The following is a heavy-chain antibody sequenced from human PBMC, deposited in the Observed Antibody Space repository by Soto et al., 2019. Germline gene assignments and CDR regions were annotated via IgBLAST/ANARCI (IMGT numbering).Heavy chain of an antibody. Sequence: QVQLQESGPGLVKPSQTLSLTCTVSGGSICSGGYYWSWIRQHPGKGLEWIGYIYYSGSTYYNPSLKSRVTISVDTSKNQFSLKLSSVTAADTAVYYCARDRLATVTYIYGMDVWGQGTTVTVSS. CDR1: GGSICSGGYY. J-gene: IGHJ6*02. CDR2: IYYSGST. D-gene: IGHD4-17*01. CDR3: ARDRLATVTYIYGMDV. V-gene: IGHV4-31*03.